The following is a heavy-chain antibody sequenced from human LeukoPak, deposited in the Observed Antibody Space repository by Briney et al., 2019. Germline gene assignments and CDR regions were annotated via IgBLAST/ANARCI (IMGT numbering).Heavy chain of an antibody. D-gene: IGHD4-17*01. CDR1: GFTFSSYG. CDR3: AKDTPTVTPTHYYYYYMDV. CDR2: IRYDGSNK. J-gene: IGHJ6*03. V-gene: IGHV3-30*02. Sequence: PGGSLRLSCAASGFTFSSYGMHWVRQAPGKGLEWVAFIRYDGSNKYYADSVKGRFTISRDNSKNTLYLQMNSLRAEDTAVYYCAKDTPTVTPTHYYYYYMDVWGKGTTVTISS.